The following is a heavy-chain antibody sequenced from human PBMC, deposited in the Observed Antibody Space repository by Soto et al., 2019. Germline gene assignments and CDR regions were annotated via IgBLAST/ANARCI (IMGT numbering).Heavy chain of an antibody. CDR3: ARQIRDLYYGMDV. V-gene: IGHV5-51*01. CDR1: GYSFTSYW. Sequence: VESLKISCNGSGYSFTSYWIGWGRQMPWKGLEWMGIIYPGDSDTRYSPSFQGQVPISADKSISTAYLQWSSLKASDTAMYYCARQIRDLYYGMDVWGQGTTVTVSS. CDR2: IYPGDSDT. J-gene: IGHJ6*02.